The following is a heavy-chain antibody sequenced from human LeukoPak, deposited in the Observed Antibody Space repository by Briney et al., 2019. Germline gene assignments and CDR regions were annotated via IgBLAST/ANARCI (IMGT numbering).Heavy chain of an antibody. CDR1: GFTFDDYA. V-gene: IGHV3-9*01. D-gene: IGHD6-13*01. CDR2: ISWNSGSI. J-gene: IGHJ4*02. CDR3: AKDTIAAAGTSGGLFDY. Sequence: PGRSLRLSCAASGFTFDDYAMHWVRQAPGKGLEWVSGISWNSGSIGYADSVKGRFTISRDNAKNSLYLQMNSLRAEDTALYYCAKDTIAAAGTSGGLFDYWGQGTLVTVSS.